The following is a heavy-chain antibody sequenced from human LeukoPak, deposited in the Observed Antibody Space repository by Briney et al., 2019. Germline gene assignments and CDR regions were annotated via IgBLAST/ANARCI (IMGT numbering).Heavy chain of an antibody. J-gene: IGHJ4*02. CDR3: ARVSVRGFDY. V-gene: IGHV4-59*01. CDR1: GGSISSYY. Sequence: SETLSLTCTVSGGSISSYYWSWIRQPPGKGLEWIGYIYYSGSTNYNPSLKSRVTISVDTSRNQFSLKLSSVTAADTAVYYCARVSVRGFDYWGQGTLVTVSS. CDR2: IYYSGST.